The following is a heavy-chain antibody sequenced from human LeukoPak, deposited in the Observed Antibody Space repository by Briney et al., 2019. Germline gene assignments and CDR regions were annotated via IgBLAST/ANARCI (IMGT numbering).Heavy chain of an antibody. J-gene: IGHJ4*02. CDR2: ISGSGGTT. V-gene: IGHV3-23*01. Sequence: SGGSLRLSCATSGFSFSSYAMSWVRQAPGKGLEWVSTISGSGGTTYYADSVKGRFTISRDNSKNTLYLQMNSLRAEDTAVYYCAKAGPYSGSYPGSDYWGKGTLVTVSS. CDR3: AKAGPYSGSYPGSDY. D-gene: IGHD1-26*01. CDR1: GFSFSSYA.